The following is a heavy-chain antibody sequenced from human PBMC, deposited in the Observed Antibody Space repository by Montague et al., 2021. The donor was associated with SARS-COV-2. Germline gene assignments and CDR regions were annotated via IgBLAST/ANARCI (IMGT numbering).Heavy chain of an antibody. CDR2: IYTSGTT. J-gene: IGHJ4*02. D-gene: IGHD3-16*01. CDR3: ARDPGLAGYTAGLGY. Sequence: TLSLTCTVSGGSISRGSYYWSWIRQPAGKGLEWIGRIYTSGTTNYNPSLKSRVTISIDTSKNQFSLTVNSVTAADTAMYYCARDPGLAGYTAGLGYWGQGTLVTVSS. CDR1: GGSISRGSYY. V-gene: IGHV4-61*02.